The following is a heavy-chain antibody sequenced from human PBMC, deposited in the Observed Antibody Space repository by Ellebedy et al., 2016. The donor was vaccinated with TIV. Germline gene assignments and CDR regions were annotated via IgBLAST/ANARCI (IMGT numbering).Heavy chain of an antibody. D-gene: IGHD3-10*01. CDR3: ARDNSRAWDALDF. CDR1: GYIFTRYS. J-gene: IGHJ3*01. Sequence: AASVKVSCKASGYIFTRYSIYWVRQAPGQGLESMGWINAGNGYTEVSQNFHDRVTITRDTSASIVYMELRSLRSEDTAVYYCARDNSRAWDALDFWGQGTRVTVSS. V-gene: IGHV1-3*01. CDR2: INAGNGYT.